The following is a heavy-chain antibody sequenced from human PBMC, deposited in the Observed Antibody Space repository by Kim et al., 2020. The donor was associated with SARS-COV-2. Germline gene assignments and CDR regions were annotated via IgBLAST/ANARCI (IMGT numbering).Heavy chain of an antibody. D-gene: IGHD2-2*01. CDR1: GGSISNYY. Sequence: SETLSLTCTVSGGSISNYYWGWIRQPPGKRLEWIGYIYSSGSTNYNPSLKSRVTISADTSKNQFSLNLSSVTAADTAVYYCAREYSTSWYFDHWGQGTLVTVSS. CDR2: IYSSGST. J-gene: IGHJ4*02. V-gene: IGHV4-59*13. CDR3: AREYSTSWYFDH.